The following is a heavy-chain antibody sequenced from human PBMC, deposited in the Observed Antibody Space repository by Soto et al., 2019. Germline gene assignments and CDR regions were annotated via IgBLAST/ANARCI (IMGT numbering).Heavy chain of an antibody. Sequence: GGSLRLSCAASGFTVTSYWMHWVRQAPGKGLVWVSRTSPAGSSTYYADFVRGRFTISRDNSKNTIFLHMDSLRAEDTAVYYCAKDRNYPRDQFHYWGQGTLVTVSS. CDR2: TSPAGSST. D-gene: IGHD1-7*01. V-gene: IGHV3-74*01. CDR3: AKDRNYPRDQFHY. CDR1: GFTVTSYW. J-gene: IGHJ4*02.